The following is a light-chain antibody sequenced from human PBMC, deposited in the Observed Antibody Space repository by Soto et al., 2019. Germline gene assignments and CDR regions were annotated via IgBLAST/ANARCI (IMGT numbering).Light chain of an antibody. V-gene: IGLV2-14*01. CDR1: SSDVGSYNS. J-gene: IGLJ1*01. CDR2: EVS. CDR3: SSYTSSSPYV. Sequence: SVLTQPASVSGPTGQSITISCTGTSSDVGSYNSVSWYLQHPGKAPKLMIHEVSIRPSGVSNRFSGSKSGNTASLTISGLQAEDEADYYGSSYTSSSPYVFGTGTKVT.